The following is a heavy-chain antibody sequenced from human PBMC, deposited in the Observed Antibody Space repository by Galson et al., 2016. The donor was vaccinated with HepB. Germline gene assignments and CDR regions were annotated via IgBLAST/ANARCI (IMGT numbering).Heavy chain of an antibody. CDR1: GYTFTGYY. D-gene: IGHD2-8*01. V-gene: IGHV1-2*02. Sequence: SVKVSCKASGYTFTGYYMHWVRQALGQGLEWMGWINPNSGGTDYAQKFQGMVTMTRDTSISTAYMDMRRLSSDDTAVYYCAREVKGVGLMVEESVAMGYWGLGTLVTVSS. CDR3: AREVKGVGLMVEESVAMGY. J-gene: IGHJ4*02. CDR2: INPNSGGT.